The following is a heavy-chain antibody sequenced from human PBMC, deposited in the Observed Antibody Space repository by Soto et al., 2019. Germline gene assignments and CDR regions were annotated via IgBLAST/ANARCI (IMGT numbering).Heavy chain of an antibody. D-gene: IGHD3-10*01. Sequence: SETLSLTCAVYGGSFSGYYWSWVRQPPGKGLEWIGEINHSGSTNYNPSLKSRVTISVDTSKNQFSLKLSSVTAADTAVYYCARGQSGTRDGHNLGSYYFDYWGQRTLVTVSS. CDR3: ARGQSGTRDGHNLGSYYFDY. J-gene: IGHJ4*02. CDR2: INHSGST. V-gene: IGHV4-34*01. CDR1: GGSFSGYY.